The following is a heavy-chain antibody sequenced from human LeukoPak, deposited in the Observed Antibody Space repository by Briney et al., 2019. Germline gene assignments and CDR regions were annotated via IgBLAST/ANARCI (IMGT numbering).Heavy chain of an antibody. CDR3: AREDTVGATTFRVIDY. CDR1: GFTLSSYA. CDR2: ISYDGSNK. Sequence: GGSLRLSCAASGFTLSSYAMHWVRQAPGKGLEWVAVISYDGSNKYYADSVKGRFTISRDNSKNTLYLQMNSLRAEDTAVYYCAREDTVGATTFRVIDYWGQGTLVTVSS. V-gene: IGHV3-30*01. D-gene: IGHD1-26*01. J-gene: IGHJ4*02.